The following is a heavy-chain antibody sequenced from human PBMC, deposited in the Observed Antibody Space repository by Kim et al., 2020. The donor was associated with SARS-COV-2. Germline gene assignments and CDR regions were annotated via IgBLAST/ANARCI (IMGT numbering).Heavy chain of an antibody. D-gene: IGHD2-15*01. CDR3: ARVFEIGYCSGGSCYQPYDY. J-gene: IGHJ4*02. CDR1: GYTFTSYG. V-gene: IGHV1-18*01. CDR2: ISAYNGNT. Sequence: ASVKVSCKASGYTFTSYGISWVRQAPGQGLEWMGWISAYNGNTNYAQKLQGRVTMTTDTSTSTAYMELRSLRSDDTAVYYCARVFEIGYCSGGSCYQPYDYWGQGTLVTVSS.